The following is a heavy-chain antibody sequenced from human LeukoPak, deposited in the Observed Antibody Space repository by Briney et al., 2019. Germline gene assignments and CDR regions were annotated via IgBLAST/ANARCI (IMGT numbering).Heavy chain of an antibody. CDR3: ARHRLDGGNYYGMDV. D-gene: IGHD2-15*01. CDR1: GFTFSSYA. Sequence: GGSLRLSCAASGFTFSSYAMSWVRQAPGKGLEWVSAISGSGGSTYYADSVKGRFTISRDNSKNTLYLQMNSLRAEDTAVYYCARHRLDGGNYYGMDVWGQGTTVTVSS. V-gene: IGHV3-23*01. CDR2: ISGSGGST. J-gene: IGHJ6*02.